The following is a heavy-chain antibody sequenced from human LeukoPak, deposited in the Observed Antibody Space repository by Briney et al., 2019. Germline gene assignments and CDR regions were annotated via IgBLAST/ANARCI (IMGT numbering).Heavy chain of an antibody. D-gene: IGHD4-17*01. CDR3: AKDLHGDYTYFDY. CDR2: IIPIFGTA. Sequence: SVKVSCKASGGTFSSYAISWVRQAPGQGLEWMGGIIPIFGTANYAQKFQGRVTITTDESTSTAYMELSSLRSEDTAVYYCAKDLHGDYTYFDYWGQGTLVTVSS. V-gene: IGHV1-69*05. J-gene: IGHJ4*02. CDR1: GGTFSSYA.